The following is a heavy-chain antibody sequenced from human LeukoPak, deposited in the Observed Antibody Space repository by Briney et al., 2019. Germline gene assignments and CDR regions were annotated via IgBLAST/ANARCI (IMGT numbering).Heavy chain of an antibody. CDR2: INPSGTGT. CDR1: GYTITNNY. V-gene: IGHV1-46*01. J-gene: IGHJ4*02. D-gene: IGHD6-13*01. Sequence: AASVKVSCKASGYTITNNYMHWVRQAPGQGLEWMGVINPSGTGTNYAQKFQGRVTITADKSTSTAYMELSSLRSEDTAVYYCARLYSSSWSIRGYYFDYWGQGTLVTVSS. CDR3: ARLYSSSWSIRGYYFDY.